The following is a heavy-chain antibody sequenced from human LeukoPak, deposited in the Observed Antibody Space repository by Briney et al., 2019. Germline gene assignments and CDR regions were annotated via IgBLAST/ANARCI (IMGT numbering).Heavy chain of an antibody. CDR2: VRQDGGET. Sequence: GGSLRLSCAASGFTFSSYAMHWVRQAPGKGLEWVANVRQDGGETFYEDSVKGRFTISRDNAKNSLFLQMNSLQAEDTAVYYCTRGSSLTTATSALFESWGQGTLVTVSS. J-gene: IGHJ4*02. D-gene: IGHD1-1*01. CDR3: TRGSSLTTATSALFES. CDR1: GFTFSSYA. V-gene: IGHV3-7*01.